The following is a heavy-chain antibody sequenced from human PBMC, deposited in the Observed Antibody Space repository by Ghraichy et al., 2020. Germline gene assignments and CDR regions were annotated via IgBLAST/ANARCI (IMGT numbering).Heavy chain of an antibody. Sequence: GGSLRLSCAASGFTFSSYWMSWVRQAPGKGLEWVANIKQDGSEKYYVDSVKGRFTISRDNAKNSLYLQMNSLRAEDTAVYYCARDGTHVYYYDSSGYEDEVYWGQGTLVTVSS. D-gene: IGHD3-22*01. CDR2: IKQDGSEK. CDR1: GFTFSSYW. J-gene: IGHJ4*02. CDR3: ARDGTHVYYYDSSGYEDEVY. V-gene: IGHV3-7*01.